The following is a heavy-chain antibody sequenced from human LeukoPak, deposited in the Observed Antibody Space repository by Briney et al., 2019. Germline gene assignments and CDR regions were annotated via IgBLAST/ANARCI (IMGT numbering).Heavy chain of an antibody. Sequence: EESLKISCKGSGYSFTSYWIGWVRQMPGKGLEWMGIIYPGDSDTRYSPSFQGQVTISAGKSISTAYLQWSSLKASGTAMYYCARGHIVGGHYFDYWGQGTPVTVSS. CDR1: GYSFTSYW. V-gene: IGHV5-51*01. CDR3: ARGHIVGGHYFDY. CDR2: IYPGDSDT. J-gene: IGHJ4*02. D-gene: IGHD1-26*01.